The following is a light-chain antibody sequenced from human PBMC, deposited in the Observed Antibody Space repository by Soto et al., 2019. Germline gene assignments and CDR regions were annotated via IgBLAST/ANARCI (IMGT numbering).Light chain of an antibody. V-gene: IGKV1-5*03. CDR1: QSINNW. CDR2: KAS. Sequence: DIQMTQSPSTLSASVGDSVTITCRASQSINNWLAWYQQKPGKAPNLLIYKASTLEGGVPSRFSGSGSGTEFTLTISCLQPDDSATYYCQHQGTFGLGTKVQI. J-gene: IGKJ1*01. CDR3: QHQGT.